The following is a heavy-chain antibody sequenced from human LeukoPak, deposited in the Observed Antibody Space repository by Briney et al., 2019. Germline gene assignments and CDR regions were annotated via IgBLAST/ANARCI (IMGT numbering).Heavy chain of an antibody. J-gene: IGHJ4*02. Sequence: PGGSLRLSCAASGFTFSSYWMSWVRQAPGEGLEWVANIKQDGSEKYYVDSVKGRFTISRYNAKNSLYLQMNSLRAEDTAVYYCARPSYYYDSSGYYYWGQGTLVTVSS. CDR3: ARPSYYYDSSGYYY. CDR2: IKQDGSEK. D-gene: IGHD3-22*01. CDR1: GFTFSSYW. V-gene: IGHV3-7*01.